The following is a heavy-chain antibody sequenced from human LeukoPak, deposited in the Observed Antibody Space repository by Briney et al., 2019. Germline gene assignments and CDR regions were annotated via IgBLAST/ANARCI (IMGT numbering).Heavy chain of an antibody. CDR1: GFTFSSYA. CDR2: ISYDGSNK. V-gene: IGHV3-30*18. Sequence: GGSLRLSCAASGFTFSSYAMTWVRQAPGKGLEWVAVISYDGSNKYYADSVKGRFTISRDNSKNTLYLQMNSLRAEDTAVYYCAKDRGGATPDYWGQGTLVTVSS. D-gene: IGHD2-15*01. CDR3: AKDRGGATPDY. J-gene: IGHJ4*02.